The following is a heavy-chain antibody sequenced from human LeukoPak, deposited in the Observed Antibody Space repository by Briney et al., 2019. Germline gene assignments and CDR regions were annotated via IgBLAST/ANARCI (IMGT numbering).Heavy chain of an antibody. Sequence: SETPSLTCTVSGGSISSYYWSWIRQPAGKGLEWIGRIYSSGSTNYNPSLKSRVTISVDKSKNQFSLKLTSVTAADTAVYYCARSVNGDSFYYYYMDVWGKGTTVTVSS. D-gene: IGHD2-21*02. CDR1: GGSISSYY. V-gene: IGHV4-4*07. CDR3: ARSVNGDSFYYYYMDV. J-gene: IGHJ6*03. CDR2: IYSSGST.